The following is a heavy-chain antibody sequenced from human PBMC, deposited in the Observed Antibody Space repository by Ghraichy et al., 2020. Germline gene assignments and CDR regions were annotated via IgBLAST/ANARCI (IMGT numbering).Heavy chain of an antibody. V-gene: IGHV5-10-1*01. D-gene: IGHD4-23*01. CDR3: ARPLMDYGGNRYDAFDI. CDR1: GYSFTSYW. Sequence: GESLNISCKGSGYSFTSYWISWVRQMPVKGLEWMGRIDPSDSYTNYSPSFQGHVTISADKSISTAYLQWSSLKASDTAMYYCARPLMDYGGNRYDAFDIWGQGTMVTVSS. CDR2: IDPSDSYT. J-gene: IGHJ3*02.